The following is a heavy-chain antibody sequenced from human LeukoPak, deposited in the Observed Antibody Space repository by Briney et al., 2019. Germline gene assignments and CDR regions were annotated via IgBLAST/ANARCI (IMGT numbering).Heavy chain of an antibody. D-gene: IGHD5-18*01. CDR2: IYHSGST. CDR1: GGSISSSNW. V-gene: IGHV4-4*02. CDR3: ARERAAMVLPINTKGALDY. J-gene: IGHJ4*02. Sequence: SETLSLTCAVSGGSISSSNWWSWVRQPPGKGLEWIGEIYHSGSTNYNPSLKSRVTISVDKSKNQFSLKLSSVTAADTAVYYCARERAAMVLPINTKGALDYWGQGTLVTVSS.